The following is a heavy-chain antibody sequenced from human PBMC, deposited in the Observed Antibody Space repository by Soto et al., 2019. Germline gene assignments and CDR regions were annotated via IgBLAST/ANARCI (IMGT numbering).Heavy chain of an antibody. V-gene: IGHV4-34*01. J-gene: IGHJ6*02. CDR2: INHSGST. CDR3: ASVRIVVVTATYYYYYGMDV. D-gene: IGHD2-21*02. CDR1: GGSFSGYY. Sequence: PSETLSLTCAVYGGSFSGYYWSWIRQPPGKGLEWIGEINHSGSTNYNPSLKSRVTISVDTSKNQFSLKLSSVTAADTTVYYCASVRIVVVTATYYYYYGMDVWGQGTTDTGS.